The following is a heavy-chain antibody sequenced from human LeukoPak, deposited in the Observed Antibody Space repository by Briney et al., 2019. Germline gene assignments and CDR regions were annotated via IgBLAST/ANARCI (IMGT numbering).Heavy chain of an antibody. J-gene: IGHJ5*02. CDR3: ARGRGYDFWSGYGWFDP. V-gene: IGHV3-48*01. D-gene: IGHD3-3*01. Sequence: GGSLRLSCAAFGFTFSSYSMNWVRQAPGKGLEWVSYISSSSSTIYYADSVKGRFTISRDNAKNSLYLQMNSLRAEDTAVYYCARGRGYDFWSGYGWFDPWGQGTLVTVSS. CDR2: ISSSSSTI. CDR1: GFTFSSYS.